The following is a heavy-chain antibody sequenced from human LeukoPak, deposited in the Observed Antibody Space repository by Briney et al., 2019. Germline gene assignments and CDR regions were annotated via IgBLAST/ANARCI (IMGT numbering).Heavy chain of an antibody. CDR1: GGSISSSNW. Sequence: PSGTLSLTCAVSGGSISSSNWWSWVRQPPGKGLEWIGEIYHSGSTNYNPSLKSRVTISVDTSKNQFSLKLSSVAAADTAVYYCARLPSGNYYYYYYMDVWGKGTTVTVSS. J-gene: IGHJ6*03. CDR3: ARLPSGNYYYYYYMDV. V-gene: IGHV4-4*02. CDR2: IYHSGST. D-gene: IGHD1-26*01.